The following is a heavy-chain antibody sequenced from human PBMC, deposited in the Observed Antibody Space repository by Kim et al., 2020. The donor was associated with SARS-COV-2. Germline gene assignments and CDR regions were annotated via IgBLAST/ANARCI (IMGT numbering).Heavy chain of an antibody. Sequence: NPSLKSRVTISVDTSKNQFSLKLSSVTAADTAVYYCARTGEQLVRSWFDPWGQGTLVTVSS. D-gene: IGHD6-6*01. V-gene: IGHV4-34*01. CDR3: ARTGEQLVRSWFDP. J-gene: IGHJ5*02.